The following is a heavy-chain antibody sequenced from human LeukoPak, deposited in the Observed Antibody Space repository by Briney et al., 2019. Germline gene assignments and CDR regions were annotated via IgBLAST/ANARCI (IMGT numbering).Heavy chain of an antibody. CDR2: VNSDGSWT. CDR3: VSFYETN. J-gene: IGHJ4*02. V-gene: IGHV3-74*01. Sequence: GGSLRLSYAASGNYWMHWVRQAPGKGLVWVSHVNSDGSWTSHADSVKGRFTISKDNAKNTVYLQMNNLRTEDTAVYYCVSFYETNWGRGTLVTVSS. D-gene: IGHD2-2*01. CDR1: GNYW.